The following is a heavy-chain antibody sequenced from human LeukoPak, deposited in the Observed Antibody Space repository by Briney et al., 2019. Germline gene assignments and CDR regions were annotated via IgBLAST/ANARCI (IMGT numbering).Heavy chain of an antibody. Sequence: SETLSPTCTVSGASISSGAYYWTWIRQHPEKGLEWIGYIYYTGHTYYNPSLQSRLTMSVDASKNQFSLKISSVTAADTAVYYCAGEGRGYGFMDVWGEGTTVSVSS. CDR1: GASISSGAYY. J-gene: IGHJ6*03. CDR3: AGEGRGYGFMDV. D-gene: IGHD5-12*01. CDR2: IYYTGHT. V-gene: IGHV4-31*03.